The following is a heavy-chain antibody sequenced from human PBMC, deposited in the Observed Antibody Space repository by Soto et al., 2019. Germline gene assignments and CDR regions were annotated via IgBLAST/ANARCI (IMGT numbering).Heavy chain of an antibody. CDR1: GFTFSSYW. CDR2: IKQDGSEK. Sequence: GGSLRLSCAASGFTFSSYWMSWVRQAPGKGLEWVANIKQDGSEKYYVDSVKGRFTISRDNAKNSLYLQMNSLRAEDTAVYYCARIGAGGRKQWRLVRGDYFDYWGQGTLVTVSS. D-gene: IGHD6-19*01. J-gene: IGHJ4*02. V-gene: IGHV3-7*05. CDR3: ARIGAGGRKQWRLVRGDYFDY.